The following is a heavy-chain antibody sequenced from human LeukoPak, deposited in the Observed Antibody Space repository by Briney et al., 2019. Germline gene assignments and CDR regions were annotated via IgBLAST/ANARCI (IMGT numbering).Heavy chain of an antibody. CDR2: MKEDGTQI. Sequence: GGSLSLSCVASGFTFNTYSMVWVRQAPGRGLEWVARMKEDGTQIHYVDSVKGRFTISRDNAKNSVYLQMNSLRAEDTAVYYCARERWYLDYWGQGTLVTVSS. J-gene: IGHJ4*02. V-gene: IGHV3-7*05. CDR1: GFTFNTYS. CDR3: ARERWYLDY. D-gene: IGHD2-15*01.